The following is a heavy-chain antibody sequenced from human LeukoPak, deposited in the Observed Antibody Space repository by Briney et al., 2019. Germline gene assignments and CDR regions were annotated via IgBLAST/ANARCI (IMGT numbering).Heavy chain of an antibody. V-gene: IGHV3-53*01. CDR1: GFTVSSNY. Sequence: GGSLRLSCAASGFTVSSNYMSWVRQAPGKGLEWVSVIYSGGSTYYADSVKGRFTISRDNSKNTLYLQMNSLRAEDTAVYYCAKECSGGSCYSNWGQGTLVTVSS. CDR2: IYSGGST. D-gene: IGHD2-15*01. J-gene: IGHJ4*02. CDR3: AKECSGGSCYSN.